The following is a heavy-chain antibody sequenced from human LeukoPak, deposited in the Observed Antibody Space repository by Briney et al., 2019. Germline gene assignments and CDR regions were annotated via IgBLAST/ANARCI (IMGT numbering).Heavy chain of an antibody. V-gene: IGHV3-48*03. D-gene: IGHD3-10*01. CDR1: GFTFSSYE. CDR3: AKPVWFGELSAYYYYYGMDV. J-gene: IGHJ6*04. Sequence: TGGSLRLSCAASGFTFSSYEINWVRQAPGKGLEWISYISYSGSTIYYADSVKGRFTISRDDAKSSLYLQMNNLRAEDTAVYYCAKPVWFGELSAYYYYYGMDVWGKGTTVTVSS. CDR2: ISYSGSTI.